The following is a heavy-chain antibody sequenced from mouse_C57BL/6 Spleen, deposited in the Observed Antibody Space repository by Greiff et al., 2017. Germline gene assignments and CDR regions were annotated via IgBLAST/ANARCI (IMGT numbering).Heavy chain of an antibody. CDR2: IYPGDGDT. D-gene: IGHD2-4*01. J-gene: IGHJ2*01. V-gene: IGHV1-82*01. CDR1: GYAFSSSW. CDR3: AGGYDSYFDY. Sequence: QVQLQQPGPELVKPGASVKISCKASGYAFSSSWMNWVKQRPGKGLEWIGRIYPGDGDTNYNGKFKGKATLTADKSSSTAYMQLSSLTSEDSAVYCCAGGYDSYFDYWGQGTTLTVSS.